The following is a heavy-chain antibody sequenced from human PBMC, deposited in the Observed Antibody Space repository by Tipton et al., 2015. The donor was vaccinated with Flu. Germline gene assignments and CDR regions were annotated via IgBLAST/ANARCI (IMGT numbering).Heavy chain of an antibody. Sequence: SLRLSCAASGFTFSFYSFAWVRQAPGKGLEWISYIATSGTVVHYADSVKGRFTFSRDSATSSVYLEMNSLRDEDTAVYYCVRVGNYLGFTFDSWGQGTLVTVSS. V-gene: IGHV3-48*02. J-gene: IGHJ4*02. D-gene: IGHD5-24*01. CDR1: GFTFSFYS. CDR2: IATSGTVV. CDR3: VRVGNYLGFTFDS.